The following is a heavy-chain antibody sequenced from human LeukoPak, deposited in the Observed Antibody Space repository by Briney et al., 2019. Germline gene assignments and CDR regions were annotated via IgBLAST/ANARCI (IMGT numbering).Heavy chain of an antibody. Sequence: PGGSLRLSCAASGFTFSSYVMSWVRQAPGKGLEWVSAISGSGGSTYYADSVKGRFTISRDNSKNMLYLQMNSLRAEDTAVYYCAKGLGVFEQLVRSYAFDIWGQGTMVTVSS. D-gene: IGHD6-6*01. V-gene: IGHV3-23*01. CDR1: GFTFSSYV. J-gene: IGHJ3*02. CDR3: AKGLGVFEQLVRSYAFDI. CDR2: ISGSGGST.